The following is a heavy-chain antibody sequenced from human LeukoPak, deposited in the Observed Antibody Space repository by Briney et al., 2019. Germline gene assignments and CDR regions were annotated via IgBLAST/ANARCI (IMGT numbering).Heavy chain of an antibody. CDR1: GGSISSYY. J-gene: IGHJ3*02. Sequence: SETLSLTCIVSGGSISSYYWSWIRQPPGKGLEWIGYIDYSGSTYYSPSLKSRVTISLDTSRNQFSLKLNSVTAADTAVYYCAKSNGYGLVDIWGQGTMVTVSS. CDR3: AKSNGYGLVDI. V-gene: IGHV4-59*12. D-gene: IGHD3-10*01. CDR2: IDYSGST.